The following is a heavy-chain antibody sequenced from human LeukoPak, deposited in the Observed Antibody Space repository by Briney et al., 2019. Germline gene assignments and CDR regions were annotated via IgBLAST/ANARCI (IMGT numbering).Heavy chain of an antibody. Sequence: SETLSLTCTVSGGSISSYYWSWIRQPPGKGLEWIGYIYYSGSTNYNPSLKSRVTISVDTSKNQFSLKLSSVTAADTAVYYCARLPPGPIDAFDIWGQGTMVTVSS. J-gene: IGHJ3*02. CDR2: IYYSGST. CDR1: GGSISSYY. V-gene: IGHV4-59*01. CDR3: ARLPPGPIDAFDI.